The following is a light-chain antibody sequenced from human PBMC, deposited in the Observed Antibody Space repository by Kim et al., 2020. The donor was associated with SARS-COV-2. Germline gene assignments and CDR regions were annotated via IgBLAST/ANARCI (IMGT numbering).Light chain of an antibody. CDR1: QSVSSSY. J-gene: IGKJ2*03. CDR3: QQYGSSPFMYS. V-gene: IGKV3-20*01. CDR2: GAS. Sequence: EIVLTQSPGTLSLSPGERATLSCRASQSVSSSYLAWYQQKPGQAPRLLIYGASSRATGIPDRFSGSGSGTDFTLTISRLEPEDFAVYYFQQYGSSPFMYSFGQGTKLEI.